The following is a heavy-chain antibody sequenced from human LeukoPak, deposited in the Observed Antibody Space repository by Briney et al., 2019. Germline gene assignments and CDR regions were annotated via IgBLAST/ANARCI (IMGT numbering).Heavy chain of an antibody. CDR2: IYPGDSET. J-gene: IGHJ4*02. V-gene: IGHV5-51*07. CDR1: GYSFTSYW. Sequence: GEPLKTSVKASGYSFTSYWIGWVHHMPRKSLELMWIIYPGDSETSYRPSFQGQVTISADKSISTAYLQWSSLKASDTAMYYCARRGFGEFDYWGEGTVVTVSP. CDR3: ARRGFGEFDY. D-gene: IGHD3-10*01.